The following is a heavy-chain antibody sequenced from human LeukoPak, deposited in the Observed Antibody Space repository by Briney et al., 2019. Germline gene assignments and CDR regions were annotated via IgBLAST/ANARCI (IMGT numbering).Heavy chain of an antibody. CDR3: VRGKEVAVAGQYYFDY. V-gene: IGHV3-33*01. D-gene: IGHD6-19*01. CDR1: GFTFSSYG. J-gene: IGHJ4*02. Sequence: PGGSLRLSCAASGFTFSSYGMHWVRQAPGKGLEWVAVIWYDGSNKYYADSVKGRFTISRDNSKNTLYLQMNSLRAEDTAVYYCVRGKEVAVAGQYYFDYWGQGTLVTVSS. CDR2: IWYDGSNK.